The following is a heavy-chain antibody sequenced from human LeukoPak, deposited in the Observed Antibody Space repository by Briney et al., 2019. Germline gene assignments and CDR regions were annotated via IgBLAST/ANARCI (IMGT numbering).Heavy chain of an antibody. CDR3: AKDSSSWYSLLFDY. Sequence: GGSLRLSCAVSGFMFSSYWMSWVRQAPGKGLEWVSAISGSGGSTYYADSVKGRFTISRDNSKNTLYLQMNSLRAEDTAVYYCAKDSSSWYSLLFDYWGQGTLVTVSS. J-gene: IGHJ4*02. V-gene: IGHV3-23*01. D-gene: IGHD6-13*01. CDR1: GFMFSSYW. CDR2: ISGSGGST.